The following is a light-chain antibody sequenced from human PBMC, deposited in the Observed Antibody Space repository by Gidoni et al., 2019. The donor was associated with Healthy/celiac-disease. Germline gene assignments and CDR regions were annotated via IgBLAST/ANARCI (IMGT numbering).Light chain of an antibody. J-gene: IGKJ5*01. CDR3: QQRSNWLIT. CDR1: QSVSSY. V-gene: IGKV3-11*01. Sequence: EIVLTQSPATLSLSPGERATLSCRASQSVSSYVAWYQQKPGQAPRLLIYDASNRATGIPARFSGSGSGTDFTLTSSSLEPEDFAVYYCQQRSNWLITFGQGTRLEIK. CDR2: DAS.